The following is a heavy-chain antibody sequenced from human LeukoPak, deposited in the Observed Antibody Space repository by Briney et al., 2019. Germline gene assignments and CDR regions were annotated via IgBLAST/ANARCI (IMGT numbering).Heavy chain of an antibody. CDR3: ARAPVVTIPKGLDFDY. D-gene: IGHD4-23*01. J-gene: IGHJ4*02. V-gene: IGHV3-33*01. Sequence: GSLRLSCAASGFTFSSYGMHWVRQAPGKGLEWVAVIWYDGSNKYYADSVKGRFTISRDNSKNTLYLQMNSLRAEDTAVYCCARAPVVTIPKGLDFDYWGQGTLVTVSS. CDR1: GFTFSSYG. CDR2: IWYDGSNK.